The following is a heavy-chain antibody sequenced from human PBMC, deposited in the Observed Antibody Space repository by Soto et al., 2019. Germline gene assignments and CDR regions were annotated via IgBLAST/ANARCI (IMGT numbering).Heavy chain of an antibody. D-gene: IGHD5-18*01. CDR3: ARPTFYTAMVPD. Sequence: QLQLQESGPGLVKPSETLSLTCTVSGGSISSSSYYWGWIRQPPGKGLEWIGRIYYSGSTYYNPSLTSRVTISVDTSKNQFSLKLSSVTAADPAVYYCARPTFYTAMVPDWGQGTLVTVSS. CDR1: GGSISSSSYY. J-gene: IGHJ4*02. CDR2: IYYSGST. V-gene: IGHV4-39*01.